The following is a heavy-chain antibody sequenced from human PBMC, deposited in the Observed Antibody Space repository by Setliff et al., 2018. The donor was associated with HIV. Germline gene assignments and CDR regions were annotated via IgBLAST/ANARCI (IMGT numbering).Heavy chain of an antibody. J-gene: IGHJ2*01. V-gene: IGHV3-74*01. CDR2: INTDGSNT. CDR1: GFTFSSSW. CDR3: ASNFRSGYWYFDL. Sequence: GSLRLSCAASGFTFSSSWMHWVRQALGKGLVWVSRINTDGSNTNYADSVKGRFTISRDNTKNTLYLQMNSLRAEDTAVYYCASNFRSGYWYFDLWGRGTLVTVSS. D-gene: IGHD2-15*01.